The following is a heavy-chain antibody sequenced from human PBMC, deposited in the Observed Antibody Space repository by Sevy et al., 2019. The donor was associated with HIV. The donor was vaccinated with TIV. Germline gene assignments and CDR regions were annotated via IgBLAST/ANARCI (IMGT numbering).Heavy chain of an antibody. Sequence: ASVKVSCKASGYTFISYYIHWVRQAPGQWHEWMGMINPTGGSTTYAQMFQGRVTMTRDTSTSTVYMELSSLRSDDTAVYYCAREALASSGLDAFDIWGQGTTVTVSS. V-gene: IGHV1-46*01. CDR1: GYTFISYY. CDR3: AREALASSGLDAFDI. D-gene: IGHD3-22*01. CDR2: INPTGGST. J-gene: IGHJ3*02.